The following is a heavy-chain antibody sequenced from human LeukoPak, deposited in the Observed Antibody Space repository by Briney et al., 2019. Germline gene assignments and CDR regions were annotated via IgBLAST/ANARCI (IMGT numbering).Heavy chain of an antibody. CDR1: GYTFTGYY. V-gene: IGHV1-2*02. CDR3: ASSSLLVSFGEDYMDV. CDR2: INPNSGVT. J-gene: IGHJ6*03. Sequence: ASVKVSCKASGYTFTGYYIHWVRQAPGQGLECMGWINPNSGVTNHAQKFQGRVTMTSDTSISTAYMELGRLRSDDTAVYYCASSSLLVSFGEDYMDVWGKGTTVTISS. D-gene: IGHD3-10*01.